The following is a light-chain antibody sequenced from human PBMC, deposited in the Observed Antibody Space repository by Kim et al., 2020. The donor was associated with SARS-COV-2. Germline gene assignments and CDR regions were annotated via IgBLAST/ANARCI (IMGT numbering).Light chain of an antibody. CDR2: GAS. Sequence: LSPEERATLSCRASQSVSSNYLAWYQGKPGQAPRLLIFGASSRATGIPDRFSGSGSGTDFTLTISRLEPEDFAVYYCQQYGSSPYTFGQGTKLEI. V-gene: IGKV3-20*01. CDR1: QSVSSNY. CDR3: QQYGSSPYT. J-gene: IGKJ2*01.